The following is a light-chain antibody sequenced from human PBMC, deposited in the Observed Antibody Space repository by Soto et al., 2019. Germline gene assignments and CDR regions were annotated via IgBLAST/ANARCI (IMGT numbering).Light chain of an antibody. V-gene: IGKV3-20*01. CDR2: GAC. CDR3: QQYSSTFWT. CDR1: QSISSSY. J-gene: IGKJ1*01. Sequence: EIVLTQSPGTLSLSPGERATLSCRASQSISSSYLAWYQQKPGQAPSLLVYGACSRATSIPDRFSGSGSGTDFTLTISRLEPEDFAMYYCQQYSSTFWTFGQGTKVEVK.